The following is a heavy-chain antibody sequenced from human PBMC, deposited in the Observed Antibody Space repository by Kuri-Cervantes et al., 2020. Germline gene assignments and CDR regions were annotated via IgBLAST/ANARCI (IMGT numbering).Heavy chain of an antibody. V-gene: IGHV4-34*01. CDR3: ARETKNYYDSSGYYFH. J-gene: IGHJ4*02. CDR1: GGSVSGYY. Sequence: SQTLSLTWALYGGSVSGYYWSWIRQPPGKGLEWIGEINHSGSTNYNPSLKRRVTISVDTSKNQYSLKLSSVTAAHTAVYSCARETKNYYDSSGYYFHWGQGTLVTVSS. D-gene: IGHD3-22*01. CDR2: INHSGST.